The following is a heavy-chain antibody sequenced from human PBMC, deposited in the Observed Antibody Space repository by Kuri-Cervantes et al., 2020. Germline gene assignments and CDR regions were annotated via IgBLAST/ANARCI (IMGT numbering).Heavy chain of an antibody. V-gene: IGHV1-8*02. J-gene: IGHJ4*02. D-gene: IGHD3-10*01. CDR1: EYTFATYD. CDR2: TNPNNGNT. Sequence: ASVKVSCKASEYTFATYDINWVRQATGQGLEWMGWTNPNNGNTGYAQKFQGRVTMARSTSISTAYMELSSLTSEDTAVYYCTRGPRNYGFDYWGQGTLVTVSS. CDR3: TRGPRNYGFDY.